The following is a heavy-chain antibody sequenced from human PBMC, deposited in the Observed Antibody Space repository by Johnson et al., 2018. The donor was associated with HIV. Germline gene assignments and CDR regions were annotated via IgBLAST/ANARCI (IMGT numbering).Heavy chain of an antibody. Sequence: VLLVESGGGVVQPGRSLRLSCAASGFTVSSNYMSWVRQAPGKGLEWVSYISSSGSTIYYADSVKGRFTISRDNAKNSLYLQMSSLRAEDTAVYYCARVGPRSKGGPVDAFDIWGQGTMVTVSS. D-gene: IGHD3-16*01. CDR2: ISSSGSTI. CDR1: GFTVSSNY. J-gene: IGHJ3*02. CDR3: ARVGPRSKGGPVDAFDI. V-gene: IGHV3-11*04.